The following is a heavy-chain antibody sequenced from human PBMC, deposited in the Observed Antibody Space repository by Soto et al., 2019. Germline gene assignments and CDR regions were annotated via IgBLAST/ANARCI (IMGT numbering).Heavy chain of an antibody. V-gene: IGHV4-31*03. D-gene: IGHD3-10*01. CDR3: ARDGLLWFGELSPSWSYGMDV. CDR2: IYYSGST. CDR1: GGSISSGGYY. Sequence: SETLSLTCTVSGGSISSGGYYWSWIRQHPGKGLEWIGYIYYSGSTYYNPSLKSRVTISVDTSKSQFSLKLSSVTAADTAVYYCARDGLLWFGELSPSWSYGMDVWGQGTTVTVSS. J-gene: IGHJ6*02.